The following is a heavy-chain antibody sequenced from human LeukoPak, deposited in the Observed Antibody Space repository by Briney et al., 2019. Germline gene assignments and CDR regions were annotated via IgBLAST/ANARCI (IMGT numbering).Heavy chain of an antibody. V-gene: IGHV4-59*01. CDR1: GGPISSYY. J-gene: IGHJ5*02. CDR2: IYYSGST. Sequence: SETLSLTCTVSGGPISSYYWSWIRQPPGKGLEWIGYIYYSGSTNYNPSLKSRVTISVDTSKNQSSLKLSPVTAADTAVYYCARTSNYDFWSGYYKDNWFDPWGQGTLVTVSS. D-gene: IGHD3-3*01. CDR3: ARTSNYDFWSGYYKDNWFDP.